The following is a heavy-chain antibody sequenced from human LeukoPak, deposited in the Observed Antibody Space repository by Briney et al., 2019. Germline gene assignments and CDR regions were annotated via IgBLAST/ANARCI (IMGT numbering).Heavy chain of an antibody. D-gene: IGHD5/OR15-5a*01. J-gene: IGHJ5*02. V-gene: IGHV4-39*01. Sequence: SETLSLTCNVSGVSITSSDYYWGWIRQPPGKGLEWIVSIYSRGTNYYNPSLKSRVTISVDTSRNQVSLKMSSVTAADTAVYYCARSLKASVYAARESVTWGEGTLCTVSS. CDR1: GVSITSSDYY. CDR3: ARSLKASVYAARESVT. CDR2: IYSRGTN.